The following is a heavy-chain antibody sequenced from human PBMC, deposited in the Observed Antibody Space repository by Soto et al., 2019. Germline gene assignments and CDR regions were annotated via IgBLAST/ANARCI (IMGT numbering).Heavy chain of an antibody. CDR1: GFTFSDHQ. CDR3: ARAGSPFHSDSTGYWGFDY. J-gene: IGHJ4*02. V-gene: IGHV3-53*01. CDR2: IYSSGTT. Sequence: GGSLRLSCAASGFTFSDHQMNWVRQAPGRGLEWVSVIYSSGTTYYGDSVKGRFTISRDNSKNTLYLQMNSLRTEDTALYYCARAGSPFHSDSTGYWGFDYWGQGTLVTVSS. D-gene: IGHD3-9*01.